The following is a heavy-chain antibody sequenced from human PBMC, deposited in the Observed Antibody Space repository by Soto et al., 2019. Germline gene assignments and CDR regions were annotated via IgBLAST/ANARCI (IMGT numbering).Heavy chain of an antibody. CDR2: RSYDGSNK. D-gene: IGHD5-12*01. CDR3: ARDGSHYSGYHLEGGYFDY. J-gene: IGHJ4*02. Sequence: QVQLVESGGGVVQPGRSLRLSCAASGFTFSSYAMHWVRQARGKGLEWVAVRSYDGSNKYYADSVKGRFTISRDNSKNTLYLQMNSLRAEDTAVYYCARDGSHYSGYHLEGGYFDYWGQGTLVTVSS. V-gene: IGHV3-30-3*01. CDR1: GFTFSSYA.